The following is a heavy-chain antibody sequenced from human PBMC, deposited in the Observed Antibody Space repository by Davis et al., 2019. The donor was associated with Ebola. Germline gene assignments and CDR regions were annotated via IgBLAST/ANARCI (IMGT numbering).Heavy chain of an antibody. CDR2: IIPIFGTA. J-gene: IGHJ6*02. D-gene: IGHD6-13*01. CDR1: GCTFSSYA. Sequence: SVKVSCKASGCTFSSYAISWVRQASGQGLEWMGGIIPIFGTANYAQKFQGRVTITADKSTSTAYMELSSLRSEDTAVYYCARAGIAAAGTGIYYYYYGMDVWGQGTTVTVSS. CDR3: ARAGIAAAGTGIYYYYYGMDV. V-gene: IGHV1-69*06.